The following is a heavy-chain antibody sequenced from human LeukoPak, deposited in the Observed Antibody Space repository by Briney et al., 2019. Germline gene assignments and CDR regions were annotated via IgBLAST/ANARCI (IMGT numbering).Heavy chain of an antibody. CDR3: ARDFSSSSWYWGDYYYYYMDV. CDR2: ISSSSSYI. J-gene: IGHJ6*03. Sequence: GGALRLSCAASGFTFSSYSMNWVRQAPGKGLEWVSSISSSSSYIYYADSVKGRFTISRDNAKNSLYLQMNSLRAEDTAVYYCARDFSSSSWYWGDYYYYYMDVWGKGTTVTVSS. D-gene: IGHD6-13*01. CDR1: GFTFSSYS. V-gene: IGHV3-21*01.